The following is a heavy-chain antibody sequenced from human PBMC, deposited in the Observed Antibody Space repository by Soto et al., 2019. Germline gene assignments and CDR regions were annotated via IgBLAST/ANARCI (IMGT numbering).Heavy chain of an antibody. CDR3: ATEIHGDYSRRGAFDI. CDR1: GYTLTELS. D-gene: IGHD4-17*01. V-gene: IGHV1-24*01. CDR2: FDPEDGET. Sequence: ASVKVSCKVSGYTLTELSMHWVRQALGTGLEWMGGFDPEDGETIYAQKFQGRVTMTEDTSTDTAYMELSSLRSEDTAVYYCATEIHGDYSRRGAFDIWGQGTMVTVSS. J-gene: IGHJ3*02.